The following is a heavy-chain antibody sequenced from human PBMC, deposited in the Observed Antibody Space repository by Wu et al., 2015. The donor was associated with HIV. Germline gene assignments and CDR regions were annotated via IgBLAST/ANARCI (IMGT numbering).Heavy chain of an antibody. D-gene: IGHD5-24*01. J-gene: IGHJ5*02. Sequence: QVQLVQSGAEVKKPGSSVKVSCKASGGTFSSYAISWVRQAPGQGLEWMGGIIPIFGTANYAQKFQGRVTITADESTSTAYMELSSLRSEDTAVYYCARVMGVGSTALQDWFDPWGQGTPGHRLL. CDR3: ARVMGVGSTALQDWFDP. CDR1: GGTFSSYA. V-gene: IGHV1-69*12. CDR2: IIPIFGTA.